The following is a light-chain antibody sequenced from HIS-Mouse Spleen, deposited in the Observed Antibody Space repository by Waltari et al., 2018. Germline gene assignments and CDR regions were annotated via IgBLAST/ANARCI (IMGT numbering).Light chain of an antibody. CDR2: EGS. CDR3: CSYAGSSTWV. Sequence: QSALTQPASVSGSPGQSITISCTGTSRDFGSYHLVSGYQQHPGKAPKLMIYEGSKRPSGVSNRFSGSKSGNTASLTISGLQAEDEADYYCCSYAGSSTWVFGGGTKLTVL. J-gene: IGLJ3*02. V-gene: IGLV2-23*01. CDR1: SRDFGSYHL.